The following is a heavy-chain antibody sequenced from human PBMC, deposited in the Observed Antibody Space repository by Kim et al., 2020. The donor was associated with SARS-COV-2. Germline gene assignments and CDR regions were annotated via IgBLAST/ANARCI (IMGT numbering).Heavy chain of an antibody. CDR1: GGSFSGYY. Sequence: SETLSLTCAVYGGSFSGYYWSWIRQPPGKGLEWIGEINHSGSTNYNPSLKSRVTISVDTSKNQFSLKLSSVTAADTAVYYCARGRGGFKKGEIDYWGQGTLVTVSS. J-gene: IGHJ4*02. CDR3: ARGRGGFKKGEIDY. D-gene: IGHD5-12*01. CDR2: INHSGST. V-gene: IGHV4-34*01.